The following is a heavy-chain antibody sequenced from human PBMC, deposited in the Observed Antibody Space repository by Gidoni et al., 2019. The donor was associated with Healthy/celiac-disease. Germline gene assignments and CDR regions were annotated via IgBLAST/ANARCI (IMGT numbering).Heavy chain of an antibody. CDR3: ARDFAAVVVERVFDY. Sequence: QVQLVESGGGVVQPGRSLRLSCAAPGFTFSSYGMHWVRQAPGKGLEWVAVIWYDGSNKYYADSVKGRFTISRDNSKNTLYLQMNSLRAEDTAVYYCARDFAAVVVERVFDYWGQGTLVTVSS. CDR1: GFTFSSYG. D-gene: IGHD2-15*01. J-gene: IGHJ4*02. CDR2: IWYDGSNK. V-gene: IGHV3-33*01.